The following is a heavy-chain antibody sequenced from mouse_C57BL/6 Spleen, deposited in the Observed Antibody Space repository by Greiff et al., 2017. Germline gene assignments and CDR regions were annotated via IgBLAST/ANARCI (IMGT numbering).Heavy chain of an antibody. V-gene: IGHV1-69*01. D-gene: IGHD1-1*01. J-gene: IGHJ2*01. CDR3: ARGLLRLYYFDY. CDR2: IDPSDSYT. Sequence: VQLQQSGAELVMPGASVKLSCKASGYTFTSYWMHWVKQRPGQGLEWIGEIDPSDSYTNYNQKFKGKSTLTVDKSSSTAYMQLSSLTSEDSAVYYCARGLLRLYYFDYWGQGTTLTVSS. CDR1: GYTFTSYW.